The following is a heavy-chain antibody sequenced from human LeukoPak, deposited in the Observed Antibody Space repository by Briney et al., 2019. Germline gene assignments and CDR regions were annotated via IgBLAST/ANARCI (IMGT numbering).Heavy chain of an antibody. J-gene: IGHJ5*02. V-gene: IGHV4-4*07. CDR2: IYTSGGT. CDR3: ARDVDIVVVPAATWFDP. CDR1: GGSISSYY. D-gene: IGHD2-2*01. Sequence: PSETLSLTCTVSGGSISSYYWSWIRQPAGKGLEWIGRIYTSGGTNYNPSLRSRVTMSVDTSKNQFSLKLSSVTAADTAVYYCARDVDIVVVPAATWFDPWGQGTLVTVSS.